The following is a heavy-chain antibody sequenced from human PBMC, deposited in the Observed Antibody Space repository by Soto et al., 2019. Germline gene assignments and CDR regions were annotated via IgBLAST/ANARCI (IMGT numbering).Heavy chain of an antibody. CDR3: AKDPRIGAAGAYYYYYGMDV. Sequence: GGSLRLSCAASGFTFSSYAMSWVRQAPGKGLEWVSAISGSGGSTYYADSVKGRFTISRDNSKNTLYLQMNSLRAEDTAVYYCAKDPRIGAAGAYYYYYGMDVWGQGTKVTVS. V-gene: IGHV3-23*01. J-gene: IGHJ6*02. CDR1: GFTFSSYA. D-gene: IGHD6-13*01. CDR2: ISGSGGST.